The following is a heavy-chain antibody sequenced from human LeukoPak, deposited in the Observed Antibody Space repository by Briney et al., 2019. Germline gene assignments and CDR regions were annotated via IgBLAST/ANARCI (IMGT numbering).Heavy chain of an antibody. Sequence: GGSLRLSCEASGFPFSSFAMSWVRQTPGKGLEWVAIISGGRTNTFYADSVTGRFTISRDNSRNTLFLQMNSLGVDDPALYFCAKNRGKLELNYFEAWGQGTLVTVSS. J-gene: IGHJ4*01. CDR1: GFPFSSFA. D-gene: IGHD1-7*01. V-gene: IGHV3-23*01. CDR2: ISGGRTNT. CDR3: AKNRGKLELNYFEA.